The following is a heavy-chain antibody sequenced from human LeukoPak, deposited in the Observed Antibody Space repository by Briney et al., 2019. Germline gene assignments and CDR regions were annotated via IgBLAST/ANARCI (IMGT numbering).Heavy chain of an antibody. J-gene: IGHJ4*02. CDR1: GGSFSCYY. CDR3: ASFLLERSWYFDY. CDR2: INHSGST. Sequence: PSETLSLTCAVYGGSFSCYYWSWIRQPPGKGLEWIGEINHSGSTNYNPSLKSRVTISVDTSKNQFSLKLSSVTAADTAVYYCASFLLERSWYFDYWGQRTLVTVSS. D-gene: IGHD1-1*01. V-gene: IGHV4-34*01.